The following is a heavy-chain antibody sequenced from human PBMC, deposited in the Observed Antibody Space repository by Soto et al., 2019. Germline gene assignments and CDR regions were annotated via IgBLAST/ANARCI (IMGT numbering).Heavy chain of an antibody. CDR2: INSDGSST. D-gene: IGHD5-18*01. J-gene: IGHJ6*02. V-gene: IGHV3-74*01. CDR3: ARGLSGYGGYSSSSYSYGMDV. Sequence: GGSLRLSCAASGFTFSSYWMHWVRQAPGKGLVWVSRINSDGSSTSYADTGKGRFTISRDKATNTLYLQMNSLRAEDTALYYCARGLSGYGGYSSSSYSYGMDVWGQGTTVTVSS. CDR1: GFTFSSYW.